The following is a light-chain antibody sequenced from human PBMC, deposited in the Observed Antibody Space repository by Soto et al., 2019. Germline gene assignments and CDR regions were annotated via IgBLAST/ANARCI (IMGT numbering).Light chain of an antibody. CDR3: SSYTSSSIDYV. CDR2: EVS. J-gene: IGLJ1*01. CDR1: SSDVGGYNY. Sequence: QSALTQPASVSGSPGQSITISCTGTSSDVGGYNYVSWYQQHPGKAPKLMIYEVSNRPSGVSNRFSGSKSGNTASLTISGLQAEDEPHYYCSSYTSSSIDYVFGTGTKLTVL. V-gene: IGLV2-14*01.